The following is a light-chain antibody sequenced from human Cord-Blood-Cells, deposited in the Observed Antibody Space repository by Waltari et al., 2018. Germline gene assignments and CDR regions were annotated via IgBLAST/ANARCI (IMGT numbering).Light chain of an antibody. CDR1: KWGEKY. CDR3: QAWDSSTYWV. V-gene: IGLV3-1*01. CDR2: QDS. J-gene: IGLJ3*02. Sequence: SYELTQPPSVSVSPGQTASITCAGDKWGEKYACWYQQKPGPSPVLVIYQDSKLPSGIPERFSGSNSGNTATLTISGTQAMDEADYYCQAWDSSTYWVFGGGTKLTVL.